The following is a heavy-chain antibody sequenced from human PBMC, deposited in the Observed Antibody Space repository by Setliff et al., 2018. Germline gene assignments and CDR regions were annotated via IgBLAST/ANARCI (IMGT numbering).Heavy chain of an antibody. CDR3: ARTCSGSGCYAGLES. Sequence: GSLRLSCAASGFTFSRHWMHWVRQAPGKGLVWVSRINSDGSNINYADSVKGRFTISRDNSKNTLYLQMNSLRPDDTAVYYCARTCSGSGCYAGLESWGQGTPVTVSS. D-gene: IGHD2-15*01. V-gene: IGHV3-74*01. CDR1: GFTFSRHW. CDR2: INSDGSNI. J-gene: IGHJ4*02.